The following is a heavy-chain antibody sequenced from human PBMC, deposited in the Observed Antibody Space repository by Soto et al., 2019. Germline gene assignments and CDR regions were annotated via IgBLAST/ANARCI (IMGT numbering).Heavy chain of an antibody. D-gene: IGHD2-21*02. CDR2: FVREHGET. CDR1: GYILTELS. Sequence: QFQLVQSGAEVKQPGASVKVSCKVSGYILTELSMHWVRQAPGKGLEWMGGFVREHGETDYAPRFQGRITMTEDTSTDTAYMELSSLRSEDTAVYYCATDRPLTDVVTAIPFDPWGQGTLVIVSS. CDR3: ATDRPLTDVVTAIPFDP. J-gene: IGHJ5*02. V-gene: IGHV1-24*01.